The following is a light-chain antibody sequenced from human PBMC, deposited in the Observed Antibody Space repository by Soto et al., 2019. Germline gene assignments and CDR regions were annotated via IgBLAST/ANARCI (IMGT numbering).Light chain of an antibody. CDR3: HCHQFDSSLIYS. Sequence: IVLTQSPGTLSLSPGERATLSCRASQSVNSGYLAWYQQKPGQAPRLLIYATSIRTTDFTDMFSGSGSGTYFTLSIIGVEPEESAVYYCHCHQFDSSLIYSFGQGTKLEIK. CDR1: QSVNSGY. CDR2: ATS. V-gene: IGKV3-20*01. J-gene: IGKJ2*01.